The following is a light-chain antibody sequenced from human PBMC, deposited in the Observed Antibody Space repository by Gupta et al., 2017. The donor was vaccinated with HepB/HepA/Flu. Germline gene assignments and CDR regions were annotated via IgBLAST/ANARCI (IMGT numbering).Light chain of an antibody. J-gene: IGLJ2*01. V-gene: IGLV2-11*01. CDR3: CSYAGSYTVV. Sequence: QSALTQPRPVSWSPGQSVTISCTGSSSYVGGYNYVSWYQQHPGKAPKLMIYDVSNRPSGVPDRFSGSKSGNAASLTISGLQAEDEAEYYCCSYAGSYTVVFGGGTKLTVL. CDR1: SSYVGGYNY. CDR2: DVS.